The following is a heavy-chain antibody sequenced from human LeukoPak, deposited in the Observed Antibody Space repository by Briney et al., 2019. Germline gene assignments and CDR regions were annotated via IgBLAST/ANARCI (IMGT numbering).Heavy chain of an antibody. Sequence: SETLSLTCTVSGGSISSYYWSWIRQPPGKGLEWIGYIYYSGGTNYNPSLKSRVTISVDTSKNQFSLKLSSVTAADTAVYYCARVGSSWLSYYYGMDVWGQGTTVTVSS. V-gene: IGHV4-59*01. D-gene: IGHD6-13*01. J-gene: IGHJ6*02. CDR3: ARVGSSWLSYYYGMDV. CDR2: IYYSGGT. CDR1: GGSISSYY.